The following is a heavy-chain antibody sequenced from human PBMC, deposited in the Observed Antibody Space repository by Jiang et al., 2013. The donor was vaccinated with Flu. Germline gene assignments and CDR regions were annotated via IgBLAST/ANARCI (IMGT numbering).Heavy chain of an antibody. J-gene: IGHJ4*02. D-gene: IGHD6-13*01. CDR2: VSFDGGNK. Sequence: VQLVESGGGVVQPGRSLTLSCAASGFTFSSYVMHWVRQAPGRGLEWVAVVSFDGGNKYFVDSVKGRFTISRDNSRNTLFLQMNSLRPDDTAVYYCVRESPWHGGLWYGLDYWGQGSLVTVSS. CDR1: GFTFSSYV. V-gene: IGHV3-30-3*01. CDR3: VRESPWHGGLWYGLDY.